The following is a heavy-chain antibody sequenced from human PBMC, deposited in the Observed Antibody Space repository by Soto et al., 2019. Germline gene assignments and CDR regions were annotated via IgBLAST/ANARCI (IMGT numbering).Heavy chain of an antibody. CDR1: GFTFSSYA. Sequence: GGSLRLSCAASGFTFSSYAMSWVRQAPGKGLEWVSAISGSGGSTYYADSVKGRFTISRDNSKNTLYLQMNSLRAEDTAVYYCAKTSGIGSGSPHTNWFDPWGQGTLVTVSS. J-gene: IGHJ5*02. CDR3: AKTSGIGSGSPHTNWFDP. V-gene: IGHV3-23*01. CDR2: ISGSGGST. D-gene: IGHD3-10*01.